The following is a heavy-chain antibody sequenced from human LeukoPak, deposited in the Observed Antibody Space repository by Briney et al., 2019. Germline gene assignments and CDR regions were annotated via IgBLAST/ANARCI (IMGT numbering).Heavy chain of an antibody. D-gene: IGHD2-2*01. CDR3: ARGYCSSTSCYPFDY. CDR2: IYYSGST. CDR1: GGSISSSSDY. V-gene: IGHV4-39*07. J-gene: IGHJ4*02. Sequence: PSETLSLTCTVSGGSISSSSDYWGWSRRPPGKGLVWIGCIYYSGSTYYKPYLQRRVTIPVHTSQNQLSLKMRSVTEPAKAVNYCARGYCSSTSCYPFDYWGQGTLVTVSS.